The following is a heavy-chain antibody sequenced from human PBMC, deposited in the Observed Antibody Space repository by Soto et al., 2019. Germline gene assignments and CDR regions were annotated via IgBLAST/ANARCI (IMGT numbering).Heavy chain of an antibody. D-gene: IGHD4-17*01. CDR1: GYTFTSYY. Sequence: QVQLVQSGAEVKKPGASVKVSCKASGYTFTSYYMHWVRQAPGQGLEWMGIINPGAGTTSYAQKFQVRVTMTSDTSTSTVYMELSSLRSEDTAVYYCARVDIYGDPLYFDYWGQGTLVTVSS. J-gene: IGHJ4*02. CDR2: INPGAGTT. V-gene: IGHV1-46*03. CDR3: ARVDIYGDPLYFDY.